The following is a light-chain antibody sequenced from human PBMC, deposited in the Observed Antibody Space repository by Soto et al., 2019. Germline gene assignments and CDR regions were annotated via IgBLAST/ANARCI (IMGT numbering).Light chain of an antibody. CDR3: RSYTSSSTRV. CDR1: SSDVGGYNY. V-gene: IGLV2-14*01. J-gene: IGLJ3*02. Sequence: QSALTQPASVSGSPGQSITISCTGTSSDVGGYNYVSWYQQNPGKAPKLMIYDVSNLPSGVSNRFSGSKSGNTASLTISGLQAEYEADYYCRSYTSSSTRVFGGGTKLTVL. CDR2: DVS.